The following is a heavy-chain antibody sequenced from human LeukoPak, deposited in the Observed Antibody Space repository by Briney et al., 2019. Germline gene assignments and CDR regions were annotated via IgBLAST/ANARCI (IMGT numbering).Heavy chain of an antibody. CDR3: ARDHRSLFDF. D-gene: IGHD1-26*01. CDR1: DGFIRSSTFY. V-gene: IGHV4-39*07. CDR2: TPDGGTT. Sequence: SETLTLTCSVSDGFIRSSTFYWGWIRQSPGKGLEFIGSTPDGGTTFSNPSLKSRVTIKIDTSKSQFSLTLTSVTAADTAVYYCARDHRSLFDFWGQGRLVTVSS. J-gene: IGHJ4*02.